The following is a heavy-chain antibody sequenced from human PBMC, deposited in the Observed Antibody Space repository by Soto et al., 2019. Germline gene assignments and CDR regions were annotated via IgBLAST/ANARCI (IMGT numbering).Heavy chain of an antibody. J-gene: IGHJ1*01. CDR2: IQSNADGATT. Sequence: EVPLVESGGALVKPGGSLTLSCAASGFTFSYAGMNWVRQVPGKGLEWVGRIQSNADGATTDYAAPVKGRFSISRDDSTHTLFLQINSLTAVDTGVYYCTTCGTFSTGYCRWCQATLVTVSS. D-gene: IGHD3-9*01. CDR1: GFTFSYAG. V-gene: IGHV3-15*02. CDR3: TTCGTFSTGYCR.